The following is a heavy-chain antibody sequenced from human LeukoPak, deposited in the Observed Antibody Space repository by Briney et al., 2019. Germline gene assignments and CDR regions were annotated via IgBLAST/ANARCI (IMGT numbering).Heavy chain of an antibody. Sequence: GGSLRLSCAASGFTFSSYSMNWVRQAPGKGLEWVLSISSSSSYIYYADSVKGRFTISRDNAKNSLYLQMNSLRAEDTAVYYCASSLRSNYALDYWGQGTLDTVSS. CDR3: ASSLRSNYALDY. J-gene: IGHJ4*02. CDR2: ISSSSSYI. CDR1: GFTFSSYS. D-gene: IGHD4-11*01. V-gene: IGHV3-21*01.